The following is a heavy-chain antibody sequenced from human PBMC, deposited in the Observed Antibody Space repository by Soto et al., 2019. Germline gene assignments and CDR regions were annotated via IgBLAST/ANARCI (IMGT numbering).Heavy chain of an antibody. CDR3: ARGELDFDY. V-gene: IGHV4-59*01. D-gene: IGHD1-26*01. CDR2: IYYSGST. CDR1: GGSISSYY. Sequence: SETLSLTCTVSGGSISSYYWSWIRQPPGKGLEWIGYIYYSGSTNYNPSLKSRVTISVDTSKNQFSLKLSSVTAADTAVYYCARGELDFDYWGQGTLVTVSS. J-gene: IGHJ4*02.